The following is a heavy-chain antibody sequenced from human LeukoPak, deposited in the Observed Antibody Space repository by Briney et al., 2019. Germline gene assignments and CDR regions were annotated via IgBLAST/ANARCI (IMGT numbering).Heavy chain of an antibody. CDR2: INKDGSSI. CDR3: ARGYTYGSIDY. V-gene: IGHV3-74*03. J-gene: IGHJ4*02. CDR1: GFTFSSYW. D-gene: IGHD5-18*01. Sequence: PGGSLSLSCAASGFTFSSYWMHWVRRVPGKGLVWVSRINKDGSSITYADSVKGRFTISRDNAKNTLYLQMNSLRAEDTAVYYCARGYTYGSIDYWGQGTWSPSPQ.